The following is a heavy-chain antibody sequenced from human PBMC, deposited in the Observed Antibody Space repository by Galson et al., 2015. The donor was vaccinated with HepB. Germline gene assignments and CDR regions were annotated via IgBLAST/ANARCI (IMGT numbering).Heavy chain of an antibody. CDR2: INTNSGGT. CDR3: AREWEVLLFDD. Sequence: SVKVSCKASGNTFTGYYMHWVRQAPGQGLEWMGRINTNSGGTNYAQKFQGRVTMTRDTSISTAYMELRRLISDDTAVYYCAREWEVLLFDDWGQGTLVTVSS. D-gene: IGHD1-26*01. V-gene: IGHV1-2*06. J-gene: IGHJ5*02. CDR1: GNTFTGYY.